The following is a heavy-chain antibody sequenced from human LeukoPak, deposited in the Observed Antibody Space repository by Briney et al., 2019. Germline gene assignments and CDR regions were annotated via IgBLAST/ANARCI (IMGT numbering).Heavy chain of an antibody. CDR3: ARARGAGYSSSWYVYFDY. CDR2: IIPNSGGT. J-gene: IGHJ4*02. D-gene: IGHD6-13*01. CDR1: GGTFSSYA. V-gene: IGHV1-2*02. Sequence: GASVKVSCKASGGTFSSYAISWVRQAPGQGLEWMGGIIPNSGGTNYAQKFQGRVTMTRDTSISTAYMELSRLRSDDTAVYYCARARGAGYSSSWYVYFDYWGQGTLVTVSS.